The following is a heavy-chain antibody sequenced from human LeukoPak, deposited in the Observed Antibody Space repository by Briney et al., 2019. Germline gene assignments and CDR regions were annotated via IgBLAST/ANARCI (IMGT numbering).Heavy chain of an antibody. D-gene: IGHD3-10*01. V-gene: IGHV3-23*01. CDR3: ARDKHSYGQHYFDY. J-gene: IGHJ4*02. CDR2: ISGSGGST. CDR1: GFTFSSYA. Sequence: GGSLRLSCAASGFTFSSYAMSWVRQAPGKGLEWVSAISGSGGSTYYADSVKGRFTISRDNSKNTLYLQMNSLRAEDTAVYYCARDKHSYGQHYFDYWGQGNLVTVSS.